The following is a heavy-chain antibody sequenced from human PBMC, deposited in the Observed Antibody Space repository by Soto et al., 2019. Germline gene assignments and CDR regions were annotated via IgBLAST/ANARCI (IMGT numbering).Heavy chain of an antibody. J-gene: IGHJ5*02. V-gene: IGHV3-30-3*01. CDR1: GFTFGSYW. CDR2: ISYDGSNK. CDR3: ARDPYDSSGRQGWFDP. D-gene: IGHD3-22*01. Sequence: GGSLRLSCAASGFTFGSYWMSWVRQAPGKGLEWVAVISYDGSNKYYADSVKGRFTISRDNSKNTLYLQMNSLRAEDTAVYYWARDPYDSSGRQGWFDPWGQGTLVTVSS.